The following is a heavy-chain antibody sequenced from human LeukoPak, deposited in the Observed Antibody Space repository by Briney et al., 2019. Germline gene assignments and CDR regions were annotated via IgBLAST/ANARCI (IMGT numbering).Heavy chain of an antibody. CDR1: GFTFDDYA. V-gene: IGHV3-9*01. CDR2: ISWNSGSI. J-gene: IGHJ4*02. CDR3: ARGYMVATKHIDY. D-gene: IGHD5-12*01. Sequence: PGGSLRLSCAASGFTFDDYAMHWVRQAPGKGLEWVSGISWNSGSIGYADSVKGRFTISRDNAKNSLYLQMNSLRAEDTAVYYCARGYMVATKHIDYWGQGTLVTVSS.